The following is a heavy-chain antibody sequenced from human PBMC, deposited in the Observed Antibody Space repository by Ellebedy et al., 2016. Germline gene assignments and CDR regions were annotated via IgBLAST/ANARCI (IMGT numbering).Heavy chain of an antibody. CDR3: AKGGYSYGYYFDY. D-gene: IGHD5-18*01. Sequence: ASVKVSCKASGYTFSNYYLHWVRQAPGQGLEWMGWINPTSGGTKYAQKFQGWVTMTRDTSFSTAYMEMRRLRSDDKAVYYCAKGGYSYGYYFDYWGQGTLVTVSS. V-gene: IGHV1-2*04. J-gene: IGHJ4*02. CDR2: INPTSGGT. CDR1: GYTFSNYY.